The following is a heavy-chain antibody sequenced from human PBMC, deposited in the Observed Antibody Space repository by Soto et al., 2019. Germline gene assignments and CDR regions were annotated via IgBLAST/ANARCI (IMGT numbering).Heavy chain of an antibody. CDR1: GFNFRNCE. J-gene: IGHJ4*02. CDR3: AREGIVGAGPAFDY. V-gene: IGHV3-48*03. D-gene: IGHD6-13*01. CDR2: INNNDGTI. Sequence: EVQLVESGGGLVQSGGSLRLSCAASGFNFRNCEMNWVRQAPGKGLEWVSYINNNDGTIYYADSVKGRFTISRDDAANSLFLQMNSLTVEDTAVYYCAREGIVGAGPAFDYWGRGTLVTVPS.